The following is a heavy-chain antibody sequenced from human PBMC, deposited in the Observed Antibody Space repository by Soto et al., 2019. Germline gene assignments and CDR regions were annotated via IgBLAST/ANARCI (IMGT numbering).Heavy chain of an antibody. V-gene: IGHV1-69*01. CDR2: IIPIFGTA. J-gene: IGHJ4*02. Sequence: QVQLVQSGAEVKKPGSSVKVSCKASGGTFSSYGISWVRQAPGQGLEWMGGIIPIFGTANYAQKFQGGVTSTADEPTSTAEMELGSLRCEDTAVYYCARDHGYGGYDYHFDYGGQGTLVTVSS. CDR3: ARDHGYGGYDYHFDY. D-gene: IGHD5-12*01. CDR1: GGTFSSYG.